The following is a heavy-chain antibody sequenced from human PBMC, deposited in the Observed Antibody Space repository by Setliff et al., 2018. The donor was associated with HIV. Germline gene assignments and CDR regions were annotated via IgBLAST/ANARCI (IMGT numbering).Heavy chain of an antibody. J-gene: IGHJ5*02. D-gene: IGHD3-16*01. CDR2: VHYRGST. CDR3: ARSFKIAFGGNEVSGSWFDP. V-gene: IGHV4-31*03. CDR1: GDPIKSEDSY. Sequence: TVSGDPIKSEDSYWSWIRQPPGKGLEWIGHVHYRGSTFSNPSLKSRLSISIDRSRNQIFLMLTSVTAADTAVYYCARSFKIAFGGNEVSGSWFDPWGQGTLVTVSS.